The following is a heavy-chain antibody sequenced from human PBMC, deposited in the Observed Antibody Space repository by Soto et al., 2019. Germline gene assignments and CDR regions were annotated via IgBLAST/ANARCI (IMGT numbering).Heavy chain of an antibody. Sequence: QVQLVESGGGVVQPGRSLRLSCAASGFTFNTCAMHWVRQAPGKGLAWVALISYEGSNKYYADSVKSRITNTRDNSKNTLYLHLNSLRAADTAISYCSKDSSVWTFDYWGQGTLVTVSS. CDR3: SKDSSVWTFDY. D-gene: IGHD6-19*01. CDR2: ISYEGSNK. CDR1: GFTFNTCA. J-gene: IGHJ4*02. V-gene: IGHV3-30*18.